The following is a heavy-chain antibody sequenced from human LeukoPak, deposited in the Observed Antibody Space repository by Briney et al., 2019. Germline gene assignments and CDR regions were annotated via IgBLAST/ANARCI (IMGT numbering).Heavy chain of an antibody. Sequence: SVKVSCKASGYTFTGYYIHWVRQAPGQGLEWMGWINPNSGGTKYAQKFQGRVTMTRDTSISTAYMGLSRLRSDDTAVYYCAKGRVVAGTKSLTYNWFDPWGQGTLVTVSS. V-gene: IGHV1-2*02. J-gene: IGHJ5*02. CDR1: GYTFTGYY. CDR3: AKGRVVAGTKSLTYNWFDP. D-gene: IGHD6-19*01. CDR2: INPNSGGT.